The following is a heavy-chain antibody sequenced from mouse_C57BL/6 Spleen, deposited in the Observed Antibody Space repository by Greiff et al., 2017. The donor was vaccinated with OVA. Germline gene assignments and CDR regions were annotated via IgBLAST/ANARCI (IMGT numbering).Heavy chain of an antibody. V-gene: IGHV1-81*01. CDR2: IYPRSGNT. D-gene: IGHD4-1*01. Sequence: VQLVESGAELARPGASVKLSCKASGYTFTSYGISWVKQRTGQGLEWIGEIYPRSGNTYYNEKFKGKATLTADKSSSTAYMELRSLTSEDSAVYFCARSGTGRYFDVWGTGTTVTVSS. CDR3: ARSGTGRYFDV. CDR1: GYTFTSYG. J-gene: IGHJ1*03.